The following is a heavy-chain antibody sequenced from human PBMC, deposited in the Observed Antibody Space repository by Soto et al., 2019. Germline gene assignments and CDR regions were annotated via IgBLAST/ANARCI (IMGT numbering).Heavy chain of an antibody. Sequence: SETLSLTCAVSGDSISRSYWWSWVRQLPGKGLEWIGEIYHSGSTIYNPSLQSRVTLSVDKSKNEFSLKMSSVTDADTAVYYCTSKFGQLADAFDIWGQGTMVTVS. CDR3: TSKFGQLADAFDI. CDR1: GDSISRSYW. CDR2: IYHSGST. J-gene: IGHJ3*02. D-gene: IGHD3-10*01. V-gene: IGHV4-4*02.